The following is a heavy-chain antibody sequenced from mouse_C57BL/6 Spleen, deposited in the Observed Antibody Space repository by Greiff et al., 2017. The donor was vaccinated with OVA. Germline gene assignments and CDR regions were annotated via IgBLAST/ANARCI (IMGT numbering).Heavy chain of an antibody. V-gene: IGHV5-9-1*02. CDR1: GFTFSSYA. CDR2: ISSGGDYI. Sequence: EVKLMESGEGLVKPGGSLKLSCAASGFTFSSYAMSWVSQTPEKRLEWVAYISSGGDYIYYADTVKGRFTISRDNARNTLYLQMSSLKSEDTAMYYCTREETGFAYWGQGTLVTVSA. J-gene: IGHJ3*01. CDR3: TREETGFAY.